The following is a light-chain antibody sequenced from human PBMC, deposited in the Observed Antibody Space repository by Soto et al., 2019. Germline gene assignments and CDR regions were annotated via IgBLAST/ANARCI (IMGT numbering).Light chain of an antibody. CDR1: QDINIY. CDR2: DAS. V-gene: IGKV1-33*01. J-gene: IGKJ5*01. Sequence: DIQMTQSPSSLFASVGDRVTITCQATQDINIYVNWYQQKSGKAPNLLIYDASNLEIGVPSRFSGSGSGTHFTFTISRLEPGDFAVYYCQHFGGTTFTFGQGTRLEIK. CDR3: QHFGGTTFT.